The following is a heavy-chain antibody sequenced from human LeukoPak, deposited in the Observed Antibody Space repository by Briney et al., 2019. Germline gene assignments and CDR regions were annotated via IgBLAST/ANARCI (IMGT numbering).Heavy chain of an antibody. V-gene: IGHV3-21*01. D-gene: IGHD3-22*01. CDR3: ARGYIDNLGYSPRSSFDS. J-gene: IGHJ4*02. Sequence: GGSLRLSCAASGFSFSSYSMNWVRQAPGKGLEWVSSISSTSRSSYIFYAESVEGRFTISRDNTKNSLFLQMNSLVAEDTAVYYCARGYIDNLGYSPRSSFDSWGQGSLVTVSS. CDR1: GFSFSSYS. CDR2: ISSTSRSSYI.